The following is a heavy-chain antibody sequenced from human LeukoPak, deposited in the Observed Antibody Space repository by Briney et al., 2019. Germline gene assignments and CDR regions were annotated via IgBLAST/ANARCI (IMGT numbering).Heavy chain of an antibody. CDR3: ARGVVVVVAATGEAEYFQH. CDR2: INHSGST. J-gene: IGHJ1*01. CDR1: GGSFSGYY. D-gene: IGHD2-15*01. V-gene: IGHV4-34*01. Sequence: SETLSLTCAVYGGSFSGYYWSWIRQPPGKGLEWIGEINHSGSTNYNPSLKSRVTISVDTSKNQFSLKLSSVTAADTAVYYCARGVVVVVAATGEAEYFQHWGQSTLVTVSS.